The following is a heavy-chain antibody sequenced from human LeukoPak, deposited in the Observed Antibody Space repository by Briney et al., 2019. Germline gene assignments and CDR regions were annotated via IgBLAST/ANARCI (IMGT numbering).Heavy chain of an antibody. J-gene: IGHJ5*02. CDR2: IYSGGST. Sequence: GGSLRLSCAASGFTVSSNYMSWVRQAPGKGLEWVSVIYSGGSTYYADSVKGRFTISRDNSKNTLYLQMNSLRAEDTAVYYCAREGTSYCSGGSCYDNWFDPWGQGTLVTVSS. CDR1: GFTVSSNY. V-gene: IGHV3-53*01. D-gene: IGHD2-15*01. CDR3: AREGTSYCSGGSCYDNWFDP.